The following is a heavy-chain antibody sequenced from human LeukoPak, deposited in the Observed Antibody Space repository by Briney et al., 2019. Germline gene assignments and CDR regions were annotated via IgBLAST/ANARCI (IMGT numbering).Heavy chain of an antibody. J-gene: IGHJ6*02. D-gene: IGHD2-2*01. CDR2: IIPIFGTA. Sequence: ASVKVSCKAPGGTFSSYAINWVRQAPGQGLEWMGGIIPIFGTANYAQKFQGRVTITADESTSTAYMELSSLRSEDTAEYYCASCAVEVVPAAISGYYYYGMDVWGQGTTVTVSS. V-gene: IGHV1-69*01. CDR1: GGTFSSYA. CDR3: ASCAVEVVPAAISGYYYYGMDV.